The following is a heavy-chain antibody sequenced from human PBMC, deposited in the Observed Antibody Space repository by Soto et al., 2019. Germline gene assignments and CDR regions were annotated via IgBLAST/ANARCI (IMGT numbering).Heavy chain of an antibody. V-gene: IGHV1-69*13. CDR1: GGTFSSYA. D-gene: IGHD6-13*01. J-gene: IGHJ4*02. CDR2: IIPIFGTA. Sequence: SVKGPCKASGGTFSSYAISWVRQAPGQGLEWMGGIIPIFGTANYAQKFQGRVTITADESTSTAYMELSSLRSEDTAVYYCARAEGYSSSWYGVYWGQGTLVTVSS. CDR3: ARAEGYSSSWYGVY.